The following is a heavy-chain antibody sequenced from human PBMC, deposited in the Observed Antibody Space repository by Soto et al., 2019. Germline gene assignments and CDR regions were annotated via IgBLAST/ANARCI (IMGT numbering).Heavy chain of an antibody. CDR3: TRGAGFFYGVDV. Sequence: PGGSLRLSCAASGFSFSDYEMNWVHQAPGKGPEWIAHISFSGSTIYYADSVKGRFSISRGNSKNFLYLQMSGLRADDSAVYYCTRGAGFFYGVDVWGLGTTVTVSS. CDR1: GFSFSDYE. V-gene: IGHV3-48*03. J-gene: IGHJ6*02. CDR2: ISFSGSTI. D-gene: IGHD3-10*01.